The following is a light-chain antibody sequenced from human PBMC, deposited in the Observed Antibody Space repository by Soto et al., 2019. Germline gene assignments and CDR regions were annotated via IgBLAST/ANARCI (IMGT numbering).Light chain of an antibody. V-gene: IGKV1-5*01. Sequence: DIPMTQSPSTLSASVGDRGTITCRASQSISSWLAWYQQKPGKAPKLLIYDASSLESGVPPRFSGSGSGTEFTLTITSLQPDDFATYYCQQYNSYPYTFGQGTKLEIK. CDR2: DAS. J-gene: IGKJ2*01. CDR3: QQYNSYPYT. CDR1: QSISSW.